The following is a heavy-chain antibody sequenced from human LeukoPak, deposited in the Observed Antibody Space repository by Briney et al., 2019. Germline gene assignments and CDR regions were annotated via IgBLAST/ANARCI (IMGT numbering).Heavy chain of an antibody. D-gene: IGHD3-22*01. J-gene: IGHJ4*02. V-gene: IGHV3-53*01. CDR1: GFTVSSNY. CDR3: AIDGYYYDSSGYRYYFDY. Sequence: PGGSLRLFCSASGFTVSSNYMSWVRQAPGKGLEWDSVIYSGGSTYYADSVKGRFTISRDNSKNTLYLQMNSLRAEDTAVYYCAIDGYYYDSSGYRYYFDYWGQGTLVTVSS. CDR2: IYSGGST.